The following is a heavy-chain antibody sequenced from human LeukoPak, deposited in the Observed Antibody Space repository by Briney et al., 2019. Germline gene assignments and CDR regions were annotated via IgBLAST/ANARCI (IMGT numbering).Heavy chain of an antibody. D-gene: IGHD4-17*01. CDR2: IYYSGST. Sequence: SETLSLTCTVSGGSIRSYYWSWIRQPPGKGLEWIGYIYYSGSTNYNPSLKSRVSISVDTSKNQFSLKLSSVTAADTAVYYCAGQGTVSRIDYWGQGTLVTVSS. CDR1: GGSIRSYY. J-gene: IGHJ4*02. V-gene: IGHV4-59*01. CDR3: AGQGTVSRIDY.